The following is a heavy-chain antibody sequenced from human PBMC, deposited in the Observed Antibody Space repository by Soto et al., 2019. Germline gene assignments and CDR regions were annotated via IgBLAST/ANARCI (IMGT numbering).Heavy chain of an antibody. CDR2: IKGRAAGGAI. J-gene: IGHJ3*01. V-gene: IGHV3-15*07. D-gene: IGHD3-10*01. CDR1: GFSFRDAW. CDR3: TTDGSFGGVVVAFHL. Sequence: EVQMVESGGGLVKPGGSLRLSCAVSGFSFRDAWMNWVRQAPGKGLEWVGRIKGRAAGGAIDYAAPVKGRFTISGDDSEDTLYLQINSLKTEDTAMYYCTTDGSFGGVVVAFHLWGQGTMLSVSS.